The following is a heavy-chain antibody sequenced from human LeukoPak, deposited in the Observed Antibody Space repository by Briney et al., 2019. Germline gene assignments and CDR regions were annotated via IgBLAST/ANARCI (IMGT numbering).Heavy chain of an antibody. CDR2: IIPISGTA. J-gene: IGHJ4*02. Sequence: EASVKVSCKASGGTFSSYAISWVRQAPGQGLEWMGGIIPISGTANYAQKFQGRVTVTTDESTSTAYMELSSLRSEDTAVYYCARGGSYADGVDYWGQGTLVTVSS. V-gene: IGHV1-69*05. CDR3: ARGGSYADGVDY. CDR1: GGTFSSYA. D-gene: IGHD1-26*01.